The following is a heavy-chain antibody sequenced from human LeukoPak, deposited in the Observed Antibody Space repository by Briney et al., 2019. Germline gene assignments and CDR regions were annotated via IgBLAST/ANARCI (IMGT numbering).Heavy chain of an antibody. Sequence: GGSLRLSCAASGFSFSNYVMYWVRQAPGKGLEWVSYISSSGDAIYYADSVKGRFTISRDNSKSTLYLQMNSLRAEDTAVYYCAKDRQYSGSPANVFDIWGQGTMVTVSS. V-gene: IGHV3-23*01. CDR3: AKDRQYSGSPANVFDI. D-gene: IGHD1-26*01. CDR1: GFSFSNYV. J-gene: IGHJ3*02. CDR2: ISSSGDAI.